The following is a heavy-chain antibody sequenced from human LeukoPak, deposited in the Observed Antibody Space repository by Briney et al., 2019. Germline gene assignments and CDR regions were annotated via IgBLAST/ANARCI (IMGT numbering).Heavy chain of an antibody. CDR2: IKVDGDTT. D-gene: IGHD1-1*01. CDR1: GFTFSSYA. J-gene: IGHJ4*02. CDR3: AKDTADTGYYFDY. Sequence: SGGSLRLSCAASGFTFSSYALSWVRQGPGKGLEWVSGIKVDGDTTHYADSVKGRFTISRDNSKNTLYLQMHSLRAEDTAVYFCAKDTADTGYYFDYWGQGTLATVSA. V-gene: IGHV3-23*01.